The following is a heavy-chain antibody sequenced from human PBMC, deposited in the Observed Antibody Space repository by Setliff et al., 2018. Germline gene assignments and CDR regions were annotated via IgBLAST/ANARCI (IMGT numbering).Heavy chain of an antibody. CDR3: VRGYCSSSSCYGTMGY. D-gene: IGHD2-2*01. CDR1: GFTFSNYA. J-gene: IGHJ4*02. V-gene: IGHV3-23*01. Sequence: PGGSLRLSCASSGFTFSNYAMNWVRQAPGKGLEWVSGISGSGGSTFYADSVKGRFTISRDNSKNTLYLQMNSLRAEDTAVYYCVRGYCSSSSCYGTMGYWGQGTLVTVSS. CDR2: ISGSGGST.